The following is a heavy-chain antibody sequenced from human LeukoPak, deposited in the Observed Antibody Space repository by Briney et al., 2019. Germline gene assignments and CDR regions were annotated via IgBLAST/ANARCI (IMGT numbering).Heavy chain of an antibody. J-gene: IGHJ4*02. CDR1: GYTFSSYT. Sequence: ASVKVSCKASGYTFSSYTFHWVRQAPGQRLEWMGWINAGNGNTQYSQKFQGRVTITRDTSASTAYMELSSLRSEDTALYYCASLSHWGQGTLVTVSS. CDR2: INAGNGNT. V-gene: IGHV1-3*01. CDR3: ASLSH.